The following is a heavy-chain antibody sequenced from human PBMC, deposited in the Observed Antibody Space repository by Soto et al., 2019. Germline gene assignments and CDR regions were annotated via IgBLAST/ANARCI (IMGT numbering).Heavy chain of an antibody. J-gene: IGHJ4*02. CDR3: AKDRDHDSGSYFDY. CDR1: GFTFSSYA. D-gene: IGHD1-26*01. V-gene: IGHV3-23*01. CDR2: ISGSGGST. Sequence: PGGSLRLSCAASGFTFSSYAMSWVRQAPRKGLEWVSAISGSGGSTYYADSVKGRFTISRDNSKNTLYLQMNSLRAEDTAVYYCAKDRDHDSGSYFDYWGQGTLVTVSS.